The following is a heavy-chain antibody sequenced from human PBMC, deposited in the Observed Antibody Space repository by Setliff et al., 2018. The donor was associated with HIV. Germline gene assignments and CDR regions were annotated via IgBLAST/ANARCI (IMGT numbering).Heavy chain of an antibody. CDR2: IKTKPNSYAT. CDR1: GFTFSGSA. V-gene: IGHV3-73*01. CDR3: TASGDADCGTSACTNWFDP. J-gene: IGHJ5*02. D-gene: IGHD2-21*01. Sequence: PGGSLRLSCAASGFTFSGSAIHWVRQASGKGLEWVGRIKTKPNSYATALGASVMGRFAISRDDSKNTAYLLMNSQKTEDTAVYYCTASGDADCGTSACTNWFDPWGQGTLVTVSS.